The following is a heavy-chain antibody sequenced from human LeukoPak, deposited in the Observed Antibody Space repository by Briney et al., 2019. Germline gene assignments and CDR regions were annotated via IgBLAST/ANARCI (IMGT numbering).Heavy chain of an antibody. J-gene: IGHJ6*02. Sequence: GASVKVSCKASGYTFTSYDINWVRQATGQGLEWMGWMNPNSGNTGYAQKFQGRVTMTRNTSISTAYMELSSLRSEDTAVYYCARGHYSNYLLYYYYYYGTDVWGQGTTVTVFS. CDR1: GYTFTSYD. CDR2: MNPNSGNT. D-gene: IGHD4-11*01. CDR3: ARGHYSNYLLYYYYYYGTDV. V-gene: IGHV1-8*01.